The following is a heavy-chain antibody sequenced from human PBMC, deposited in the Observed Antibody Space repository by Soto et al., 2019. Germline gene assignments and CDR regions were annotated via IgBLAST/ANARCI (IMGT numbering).Heavy chain of an antibody. CDR1: GYTFTGYY. Sequence: ASVKVSCKASGYTFTGYYMHWVRQAPGQGLEWMGWINPNSGGTNYAQKFQGWVTMTRDTSISTAYMELSRLRSDDTAVYYCARDLRTIFGLVIVPDYYGMDVWGQGTTVTVSS. CDR2: INPNSGGT. J-gene: IGHJ6*02. D-gene: IGHD3-3*01. CDR3: ARDLRTIFGLVIVPDYYGMDV. V-gene: IGHV1-2*04.